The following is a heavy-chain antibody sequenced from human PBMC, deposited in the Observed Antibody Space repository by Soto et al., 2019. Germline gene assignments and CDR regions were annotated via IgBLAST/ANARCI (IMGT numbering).Heavy chain of an antibody. CDR1: GFTFSRYW. D-gene: IGHD3-22*01. Sequence: PGGSLRLSCAASGFTFSRYWMHWVRQVPGKGLVWVSRIHFDGSTTHYADSVKGRFTISRDNAKNTLSLQMNSLRAEDTAVYYCARGARSDSSGYYPKYYFDYWGQGTVVTVSS. J-gene: IGHJ4*02. CDR2: IHFDGSTT. V-gene: IGHV3-74*01. CDR3: ARGARSDSSGYYPKYYFDY.